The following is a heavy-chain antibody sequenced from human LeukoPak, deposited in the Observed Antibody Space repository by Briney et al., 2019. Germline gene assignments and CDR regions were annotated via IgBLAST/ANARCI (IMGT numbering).Heavy chain of an antibody. CDR2: MSPNSGNT. D-gene: IGHD2-15*01. V-gene: IGHV1-8*01. J-gene: IGHJ5*02. CDR1: GYTFTSYD. CDR3: ARDRTELGYCSGGSCYSYWFDP. Sequence: GASVKVSCKASGYTFTSYDFNWVRQATGQRPEWMGWMSPNSGNTGYSQNFQGRVTMTRDTSISTAYMELSSLRSEDTAVYYCARDRTELGYCSGGSCYSYWFDPWGQGTLVTVSS.